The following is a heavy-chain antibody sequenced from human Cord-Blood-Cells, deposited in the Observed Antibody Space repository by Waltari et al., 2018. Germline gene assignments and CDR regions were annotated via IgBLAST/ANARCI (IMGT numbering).Heavy chain of an antibody. V-gene: IGHV1-58*01. CDR2: IVVGSGNT. CDR3: GCNDYSKYYYYYYGMDV. J-gene: IGHJ6*02. D-gene: IGHD4-4*01. CDR1: GCTFTSTA. Sequence: QMQLVKAGPEVKKPGTSVKVSSKASGCTFTSTAVRWLRPARGQRLEWIGWIVVGSGNTNYAQKFQERVTITRDMSTSTAYMELSSLRSEDTAVYYCGCNDYSKYYYYYYGMDVWGQGTTVTVSS.